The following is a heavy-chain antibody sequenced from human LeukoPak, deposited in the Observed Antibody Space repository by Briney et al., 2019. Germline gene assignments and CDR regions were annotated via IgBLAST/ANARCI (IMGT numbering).Heavy chain of an antibody. CDR1: GYTFTGYY. V-gene: IGHV1-2*02. Sequence: GASVKVSCKAPGYTFTGYYMHWVRQAPGQGLEWMGWINPNSGGTNYAQKFQGRVTMTRDTSISTAYMELSRLRSDDTAVYYCARSPISITGTTVDYWGQGTLVTVSS. D-gene: IGHD1/OR15-1a*01. CDR3: ARSPISITGTTVDY. J-gene: IGHJ4*02. CDR2: INPNSGGT.